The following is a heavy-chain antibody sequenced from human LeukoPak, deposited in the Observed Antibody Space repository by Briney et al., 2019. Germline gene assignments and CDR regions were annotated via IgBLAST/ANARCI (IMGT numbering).Heavy chain of an antibody. J-gene: IGHJ6*02. CDR3: AREKVVIAATHYYGMDV. CDR1: GDRVSTNNAA. CDR2: TYYRSKWYN. V-gene: IGHV6-1*01. D-gene: IGHD2-15*01. Sequence: SQTLSLTCALSGDRVSTNNAASSWIRQSPSRGLEWLGRTYYRSKWYNYYAGSVKSRIIFNPDTSKNQFSLRLNSVTPEDTAVYYCAREKVVIAATHYYGMDVWGQGTTVTVSS.